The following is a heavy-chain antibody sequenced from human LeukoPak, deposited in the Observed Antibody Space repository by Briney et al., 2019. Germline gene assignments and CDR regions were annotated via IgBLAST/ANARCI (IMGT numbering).Heavy chain of an antibody. CDR3: ARQNSGYVN. CDR2: IYPADSDT. Sequence: GESLKISCQVSGYSFINYWIGWVRQMPGKGLESMGIIYPADSDTTYSPSFQGQVTISADKSISTAYLQWSSLKASDTAMYYCARQNSGYVNWGQGTLVTVSS. V-gene: IGHV5-51*01. J-gene: IGHJ4*02. D-gene: IGHD5-12*01. CDR1: GYSFINYW.